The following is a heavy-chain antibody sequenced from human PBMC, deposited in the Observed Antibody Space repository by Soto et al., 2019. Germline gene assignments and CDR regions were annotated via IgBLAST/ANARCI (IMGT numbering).Heavy chain of an antibody. J-gene: IGHJ4*02. V-gene: IGHV3-7*01. CDR2: IKQDGSEK. CDR3: ATTYSSGWYGDYFDY. Sequence: GGSLRLSCAASGFTFSSYWMSWVRQAPGKGLEWVANIKQDGSEKYYVDSVKGRFTISRDNAKNSLYLQMNSLRAEDTAVYYCATTYSSGWYGDYFDYWGQGTLVTVSS. CDR1: GFTFSSYW. D-gene: IGHD6-19*01.